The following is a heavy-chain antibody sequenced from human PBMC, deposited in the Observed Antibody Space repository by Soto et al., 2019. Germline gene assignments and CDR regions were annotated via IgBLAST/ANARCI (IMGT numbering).Heavy chain of an antibody. D-gene: IGHD2-21*02. Sequence: PSETLSLTCAVYGGSFSGYYWSWIRQPPGKGLEWIGEINHSGSTNYNPSLKSRVTISVDTSKNQFSLKLSSVTAADTAVYYCARPGNFRGDSIDVGTDWSDAFDIWGQGTMVTVSS. CDR1: GGSFSGYY. CDR2: INHSGST. CDR3: ARPGNFRGDSIDVGTDWSDAFDI. J-gene: IGHJ3*02. V-gene: IGHV4-34*01.